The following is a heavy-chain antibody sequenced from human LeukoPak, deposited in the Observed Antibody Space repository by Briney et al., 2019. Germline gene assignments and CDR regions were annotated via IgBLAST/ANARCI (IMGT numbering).Heavy chain of an antibody. Sequence: GGSLRLSCAASGFTFSSYTMNWVRQAPGKGLEWVSYISSSSSYIYYADSVKGRFTISRDNAENSLHLQMNSLRAEDTAVYYCARGSEGYCSGGGCYYGMDVWGQGPTVTVSS. CDR1: GFTFSSYT. D-gene: IGHD2-15*01. CDR3: ARGSEGYCSGGGCYYGMDV. V-gene: IGHV3-21*01. J-gene: IGHJ6*01. CDR2: ISSSSSYI.